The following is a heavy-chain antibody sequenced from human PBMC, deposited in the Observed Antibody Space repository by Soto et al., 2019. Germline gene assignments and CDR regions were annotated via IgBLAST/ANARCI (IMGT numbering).Heavy chain of an antibody. CDR1: GYTFTGYA. CDR3: AGAVAVPADFDF. V-gene: IGHV1-3*05. CDR2: INAGNGNT. Sequence: QVQLVQSGAEEKKPGASVKVSCKASGYTFTGYAMHWVRQAPGHRLEWMGWINAGNGNTKYSQKFQGRVTITRDTSASTAYMELSSLRSEDTAVYYCAGAVAVPADFDFWGQETLVTVSS. J-gene: IGHJ4*02. D-gene: IGHD6-19*01.